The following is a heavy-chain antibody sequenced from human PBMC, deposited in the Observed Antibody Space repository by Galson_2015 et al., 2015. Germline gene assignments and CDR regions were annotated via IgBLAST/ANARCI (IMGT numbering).Heavy chain of an antibody. CDR3: ARDTRIQLWSTPNFDY. CDR2: ISSSSSTI. Sequence: SLRLSCAASGFTFSNYSMNWVRQAPGKGLEWVSYISSSSSTIYYADSVKGRFTISRDNAKNSLYLQMNSLRAEDTAVYYCARDTRIQLWSTPNFDYWGQGTLVTVSS. V-gene: IGHV3-48*01. J-gene: IGHJ4*02. D-gene: IGHD5-18*01. CDR1: GFTFSNYS.